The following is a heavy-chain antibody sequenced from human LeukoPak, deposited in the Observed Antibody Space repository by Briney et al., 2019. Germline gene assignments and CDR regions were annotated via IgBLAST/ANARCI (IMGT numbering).Heavy chain of an antibody. CDR3: ARLYYYDSSGLGLGY. Sequence: GASVKVSCKASGYTFTSYYMHWVRQAPGHGLEWMGIINPSGGSTSYAQKFQGRVTMTRDMSTSTVYMELSSLRSDDTAVYYCARLYYYDSSGLGLGYWGQGTLVTVSS. J-gene: IGHJ4*02. CDR1: GYTFTSYY. D-gene: IGHD3-22*01. V-gene: IGHV1-46*01. CDR2: INPSGGST.